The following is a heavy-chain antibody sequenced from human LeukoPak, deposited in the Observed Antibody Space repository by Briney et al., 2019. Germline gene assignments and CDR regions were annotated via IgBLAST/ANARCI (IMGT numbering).Heavy chain of an antibody. V-gene: IGHV3-23*01. CDR1: GFTFSSFS. CDR3: AKGPRPHLSAAHTVEK. CDR2: ISSRGDNT. D-gene: IGHD2-2*01. J-gene: IGHJ4*02. Sequence: GGSLILSCAASGFTFSSFSMSWVRQAPGRGLEWVSIISSRGDNTYDADSVQGRFTISRDNSKNSLYLPMGSLRAEDTAVYYCAKGPRPHLSAAHTVEKWGQETLVTVSS.